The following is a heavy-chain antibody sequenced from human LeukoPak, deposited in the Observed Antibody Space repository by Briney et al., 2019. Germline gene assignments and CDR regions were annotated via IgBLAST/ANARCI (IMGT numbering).Heavy chain of an antibody. CDR1: GFTFSSYG. Sequence: PGGSLRLSCAASGFTFSSYGMHWVRQAPGKGLEWVAVIWYGGSNKYYADSVKGRFSISRDNSKNTLYLQMNSLRAEDTAVYYCAKGPGLFVIDVWGKGTTVTVSS. CDR3: AKGPGLFVIDV. D-gene: IGHD3-22*01. V-gene: IGHV3-30*02. CDR2: IWYGGSNK. J-gene: IGHJ6*04.